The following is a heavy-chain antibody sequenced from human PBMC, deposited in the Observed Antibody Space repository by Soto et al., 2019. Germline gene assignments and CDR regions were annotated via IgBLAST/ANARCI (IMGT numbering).Heavy chain of an antibody. CDR3: ARTRYYGSGSYYPRAYYYYYGMEV. J-gene: IGHJ6*02. D-gene: IGHD3-10*01. Sequence: PSETLSLTCTVSGDSISSSNYFWGFIRHPPWKWLDWIGTIFYSGSTYYNPSLKSRVTISVDTSKNQFSLKLTSVTAAETALYYCARTRYYGSGSYYPRAYYYYYGMEVWGQGTTVTVSS. CDR2: IFYSGST. V-gene: IGHV4-39*01. CDR1: GDSISSSNYF.